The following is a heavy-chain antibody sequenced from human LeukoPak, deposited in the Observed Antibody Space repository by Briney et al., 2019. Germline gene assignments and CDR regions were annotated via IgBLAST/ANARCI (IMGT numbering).Heavy chain of an antibody. CDR3: ARVVVVPAAIVQDWFDP. CDR2: IYYSGST. J-gene: IGHJ5*02. Sequence: SETLSLTCTVSGGSISSSSYYWGWIRQPPGKGLEWIGSIYYSGSTYYNPSLKSRVTISVDTSKNQFSLELSSVTAADTAVYYCARVVVVPAAIVQDWFDPWGQGTLVTVSS. CDR1: GGSISSSSYY. V-gene: IGHV4-39*07. D-gene: IGHD2-2*01.